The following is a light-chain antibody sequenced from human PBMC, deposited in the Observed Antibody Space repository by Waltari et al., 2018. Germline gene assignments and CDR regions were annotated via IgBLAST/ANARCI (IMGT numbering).Light chain of an antibody. CDR1: QTVRTTY. CDR2: GAS. Sequence: IVLTQSPGTLSLSPGERATLSCRASQTVRTTYLTWYQQKPGQAPTLVIHGASSRATGIPDRFSGSGSGTDFSLTISSLEPEDFAVYYCQQYDISPLTFGGGTKVEIK. J-gene: IGKJ4*01. CDR3: QQYDISPLT. V-gene: IGKV3-20*01.